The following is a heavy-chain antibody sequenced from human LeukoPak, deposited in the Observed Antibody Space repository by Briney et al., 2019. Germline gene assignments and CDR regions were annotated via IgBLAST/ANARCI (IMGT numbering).Heavy chain of an antibody. Sequence: GSLRLSCVASGFTFSGSAMHWVRQASGKGLEWVGRIRNKADTYATAYAASVKGRFTISRDDSKNTAYLQMNSLKTEDTAIYYCARHDTSSWEYYMDVWGKGTMVTVSS. CDR2: IRNKADTYAT. J-gene: IGHJ6*03. V-gene: IGHV3-73*01. CDR3: ARHDTSSWEYYMDV. CDR1: GFTFSGSA. D-gene: IGHD6-13*01.